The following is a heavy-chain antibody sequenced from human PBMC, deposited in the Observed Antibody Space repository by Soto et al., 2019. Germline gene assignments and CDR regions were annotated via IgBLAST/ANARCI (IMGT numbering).Heavy chain of an antibody. CDR2: ISYDGSNK. V-gene: IGHV3-30-3*01. D-gene: IGHD5-18*01. CDR1: GFTFSSYA. Sequence: GGSLRLSCAASGFTFSSYAMHWVRQAPGKGLEWVAVISYDGSNKYYADSVKGRFTISRDNSKNTLYLQMNSLGAEDKAVYYCARVVGYSYGYEDYWGQGTLVTVSS. J-gene: IGHJ4*02. CDR3: ARVVGYSYGYEDY.